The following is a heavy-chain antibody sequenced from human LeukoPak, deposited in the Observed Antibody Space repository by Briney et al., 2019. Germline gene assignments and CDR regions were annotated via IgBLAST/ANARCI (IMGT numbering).Heavy chain of an antibody. CDR1: GGSISSGGYY. Sequence: PSQTLSLTCTVSGGSISSGGYYWSWIRQPAGKGLEWIGRIYTSGSTNYNPSLKSRVTISVDTSKNQFSLKLSSVTAADTAVYYCAREAIQRALVYWGQGTLVTVSS. D-gene: IGHD2-21*01. CDR2: IYTSGST. CDR3: AREAIQRALVY. J-gene: IGHJ4*02. V-gene: IGHV4-61*02.